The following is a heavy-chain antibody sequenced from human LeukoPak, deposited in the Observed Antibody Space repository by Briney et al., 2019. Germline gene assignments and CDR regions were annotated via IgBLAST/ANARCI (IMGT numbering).Heavy chain of an antibody. CDR3: AKKYSYGLFDY. J-gene: IGHJ4*02. CDR2: ISGSGGST. V-gene: IGHV3-23*01. D-gene: IGHD5-18*01. CDR1: GFTFSNAW. Sequence: GGSLRLSCAASGFTFSNAWMSWVRQAPGKGLEWVSAISGSGGSTYYADSVKGRFTISRDNSKNTLYLQMNSLRAEDTAVYYCAKKYSYGLFDYWGQGTLVTVSS.